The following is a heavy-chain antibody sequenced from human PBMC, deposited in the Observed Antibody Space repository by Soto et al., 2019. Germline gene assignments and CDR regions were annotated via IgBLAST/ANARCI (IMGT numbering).Heavy chain of an antibody. Sequence: QVHLVQSGAEVKKPGASVKVSCKTSGYTFTRYGISWVRQAPGQGLEWMGWISGYDGRTNFAQKVQDRVTXTXXXTXXTVYMELRSLSSDDTAVYYCAREGVVPYYYYGMDVWGQGTTVTVSS. J-gene: IGHJ6*02. CDR2: ISGYDGRT. D-gene: IGHD2-8*01. V-gene: IGHV1-18*01. CDR3: AREGVVPYYYYGMDV. CDR1: GYTFTRYG.